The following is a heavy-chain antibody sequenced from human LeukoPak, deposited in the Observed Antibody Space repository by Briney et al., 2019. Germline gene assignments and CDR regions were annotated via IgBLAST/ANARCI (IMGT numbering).Heavy chain of an antibody. J-gene: IGHJ4*02. CDR1: GGSISSTNYY. CDR2: IQYSTGNT. V-gene: IGHV4-39*01. Sequence: SETLSLTCAVSGGSISSTNYYWGWVRQPPGKGLEWIGGIQYSTGNTYYNPSLKSRVIISVGTSKNQFSLKVNSVSAADTAVYYCARLAALGGDSNWYPGAIDYWGQGTLVTVSS. CDR3: ARLAALGGDSNWYPGAIDY. D-gene: IGHD6-13*01.